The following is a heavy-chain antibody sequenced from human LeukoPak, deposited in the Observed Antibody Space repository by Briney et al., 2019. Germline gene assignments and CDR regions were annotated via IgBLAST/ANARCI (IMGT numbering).Heavy chain of an antibody. CDR3: VREVRSRVQVSGTPVTFDN. CDR1: GFTFSSYW. V-gene: IGHV3-74*01. J-gene: IGHJ4*02. Sequence: TGGSLRLSCAASGFTFSSYWMHWVRQVPGKGLVWVSRINGDGTTTIYADSGKGRFTISRDNAKNTLYLQMNSLRVDDTAVYYCVREVRSRVQVSGTPVTFDNWGQGTLVTVST. D-gene: IGHD4-17*01. CDR2: INGDGTTT.